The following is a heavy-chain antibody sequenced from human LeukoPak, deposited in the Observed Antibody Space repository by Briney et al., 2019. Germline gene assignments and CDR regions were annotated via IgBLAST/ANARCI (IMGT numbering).Heavy chain of an antibody. Sequence: GGSLRLSCAASGFTVSSNYMSWVRQAPGKGLEWVSVIYSGGSTYYADSVKGRFTISRDNSKNTLYLQMNSLRAEDTAVYYCAKWPILMVYAILPSLYGMDVWGQGTTVTVSS. CDR1: GFTVSSNY. CDR3: AKWPILMVYAILPSLYGMDV. J-gene: IGHJ6*02. D-gene: IGHD2-8*01. V-gene: IGHV3-53*01. CDR2: IYSGGST.